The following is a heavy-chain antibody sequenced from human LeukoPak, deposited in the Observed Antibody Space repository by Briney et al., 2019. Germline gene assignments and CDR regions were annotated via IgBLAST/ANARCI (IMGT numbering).Heavy chain of an antibody. CDR3: ARGVGGADY. J-gene: IGHJ4*02. Sequence: GGSLRLSCAASGFTFRNYWMSWVRQAPGKGLEWVANIKQDGSENYYVDSVKGRFTISRDNAKNSLYLQMNSLRAEDTAVYYCARGVGGADYWGQGILVTVSS. CDR1: GFTFRNYW. D-gene: IGHD2-21*01. CDR2: IKQDGSEN. V-gene: IGHV3-7*01.